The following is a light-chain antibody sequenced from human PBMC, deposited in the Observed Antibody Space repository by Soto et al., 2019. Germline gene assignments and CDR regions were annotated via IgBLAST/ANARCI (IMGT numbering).Light chain of an antibody. CDR2: GVS. Sequence: DIVLTQSPGTLSLSPGERATLSCRASLSFSSFLAWYQQKPGQAPRLLIYGVSRRATGIPDRFSGSGSGTDFTLTIASLEPEDFAVYYCQQYGSAPMFTFGQGTKLEIK. J-gene: IGKJ2*01. V-gene: IGKV3-20*01. CDR1: LSFSSF. CDR3: QQYGSAPMFT.